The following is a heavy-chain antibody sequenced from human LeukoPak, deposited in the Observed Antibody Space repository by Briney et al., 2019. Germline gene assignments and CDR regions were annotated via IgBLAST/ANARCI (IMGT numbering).Heavy chain of an antibody. V-gene: IGHV3-23*01. Sequence: PGGSLRLSCAASGFTFSSYAMSWVRQAPGKGLEWVSGISGSDGVTYYADSVRGRFIVSRDNSKNTLYLQMNSLRAEDTAVYYCAKTTFLEWSYYYYYYMDVWGKGTTVTVSS. CDR1: GFTFSSYA. CDR2: ISGSDGVT. CDR3: AKTTFLEWSYYYYYYMDV. J-gene: IGHJ6*03. D-gene: IGHD3-3*02.